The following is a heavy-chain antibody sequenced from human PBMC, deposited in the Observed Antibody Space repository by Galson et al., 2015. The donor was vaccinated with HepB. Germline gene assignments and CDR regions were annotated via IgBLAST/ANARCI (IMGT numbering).Heavy chain of an antibody. Sequence: SLRLSCAASGFTFSIEAMYWVRQAPDKGLEFVAATSYDGETKYYADSARGRFTISRDNSKNTLYLQMNSLRVEDTALYYCAKDWGLGVWGQGTTVTVSS. CDR3: AKDWGLGV. CDR1: GFTFSIEA. V-gene: IGHV3-30-3*02. D-gene: IGHD3-16*01. J-gene: IGHJ6*02. CDR2: TSYDGETK.